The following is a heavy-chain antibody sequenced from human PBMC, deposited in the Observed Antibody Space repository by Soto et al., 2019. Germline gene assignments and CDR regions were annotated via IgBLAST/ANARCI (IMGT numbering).Heavy chain of an antibody. D-gene: IGHD2-2*01. CDR3: AEGGVVVVPAAEFDY. CDR2: ISGSGGST. V-gene: IGHV3-23*01. CDR1: GFTFSSYA. Sequence: GGSLRLSCAASGFTFSSYAMSWVRQAPGKGLEWVSGISGSGGSTYYADSVKGRFTISRDNSKNTLYLQMNSLRAEDTAVYYCAEGGVVVVPAAEFDYWGQGTLVTVSS. J-gene: IGHJ4*02.